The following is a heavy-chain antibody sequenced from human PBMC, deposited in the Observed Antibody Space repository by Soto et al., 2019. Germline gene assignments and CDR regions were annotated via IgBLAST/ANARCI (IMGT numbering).Heavy chain of an antibody. CDR2: TYHSGTT. CDR3: AREVNSSPARVPNCFDP. D-gene: IGHD6-13*01. Sequence: QVQLQESGPGLVQPSGTLSLTCAVSGDSINNSHWWSWVRQTPGKGLDWIGETYHSGTTNYNPSLKPRVTISIDKSNNQFSLKMTPVTAADTDVYYCAREVNSSPARVPNCFDPWGQGTLVTVSS. CDR1: GDSINNSHW. J-gene: IGHJ5*02. V-gene: IGHV4-4*02.